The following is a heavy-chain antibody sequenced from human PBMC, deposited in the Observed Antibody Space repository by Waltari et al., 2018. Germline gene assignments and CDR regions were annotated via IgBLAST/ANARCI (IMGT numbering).Heavy chain of an antibody. V-gene: IGHV4-38-2*02. CDR1: YY. D-gene: IGHD2-15*01. J-gene: IGHJ3*01. CDR2: IYHSGST. Sequence: YYWGWIRQPPGKGLEWIGSIYHSGSTYYNPSLKSRVTISLDTSKNQFSLKLSSVTAADTAVYYCARGFGSSHAFDFWGQGTMVTVSS. CDR3: ARGFGSSHAFDF.